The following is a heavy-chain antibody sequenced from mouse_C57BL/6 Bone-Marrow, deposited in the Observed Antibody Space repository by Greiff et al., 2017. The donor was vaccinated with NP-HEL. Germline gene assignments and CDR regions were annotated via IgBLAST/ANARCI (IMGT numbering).Heavy chain of an antibody. Sequence: EVKLMESGPVLVKPGASVKMSCKASGYTFTDYYMNWVKQSHGKSLEWIGVINPYNGGTSYNQKFKGKATLTVDKSSSTAYMELNSLTSEDSAVYYCASRSNSPYYFDYWGQGTTLTVSS. CDR2: INPYNGGT. V-gene: IGHV1-19*01. J-gene: IGHJ2*01. D-gene: IGHD2-5*01. CDR1: GYTFTDYY. CDR3: ASRSNSPYYFDY.